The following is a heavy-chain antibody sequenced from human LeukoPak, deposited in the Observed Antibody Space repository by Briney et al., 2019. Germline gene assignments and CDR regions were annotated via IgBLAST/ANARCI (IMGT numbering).Heavy chain of an antibody. Sequence: GGSLRLSCAASGFTFSRYAMHWVRQAPGKGLEWEAVISYDVSNKYYADSVKGRFTISRDNSKNTLYLQMNSLRAEDTAVYYCARRESPYDSRDFDYWGQGTLVTVSS. D-gene: IGHD3-22*01. J-gene: IGHJ4*02. CDR2: ISYDVSNK. V-gene: IGHV3-30-3*01. CDR1: GFTFSRYA. CDR3: ARRESPYDSRDFDY.